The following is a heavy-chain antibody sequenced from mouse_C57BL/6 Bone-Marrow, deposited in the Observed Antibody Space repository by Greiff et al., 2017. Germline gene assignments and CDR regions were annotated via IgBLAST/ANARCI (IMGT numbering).Heavy chain of an antibody. D-gene: IGHD1-1*01. CDR1: GYTFTSYW. CDR2: INPSNGGT. Sequence: VQLQQSGTELVKPGASVKLSCKASGYTFTSYWMHWVKQRPGQGLEWIGNINPSNGGTNYNEKFKGKATLTVDKSSSTAYMQLSSLTSEDSAVYSCAGTTVVANYYYAMDYWGQGTSVTVSS. J-gene: IGHJ4*01. V-gene: IGHV1-53*01. CDR3: AGTTVVANYYYAMDY.